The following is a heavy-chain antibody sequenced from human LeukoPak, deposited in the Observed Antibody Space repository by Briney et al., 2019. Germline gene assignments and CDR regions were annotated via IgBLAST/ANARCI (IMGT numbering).Heavy chain of an antibody. CDR3: ASLASGITIFGVVIMDAFDI. J-gene: IGHJ3*02. CDR1: GYTFTGYY. CDR2: INPNSGGT. Sequence: ASVKVSCKASGYTFTGYYMHWVRQAPGQGLEWMGWINPNSGGTNYAQKFQGRVTMTRDTSISTAYMELSRLRSDDTAVYYCASLASGITIFGVVIMDAFDIWGQGTMVTVSS. V-gene: IGHV1-2*02. D-gene: IGHD3-3*01.